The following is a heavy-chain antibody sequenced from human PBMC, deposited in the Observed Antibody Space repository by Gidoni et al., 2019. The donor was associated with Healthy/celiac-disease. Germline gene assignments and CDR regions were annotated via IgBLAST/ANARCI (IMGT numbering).Heavy chain of an antibody. CDR3: ARGRFGVVIMGCSDY. J-gene: IGHJ4*02. CDR2: IRSSSSYI. D-gene: IGHD3-3*01. CDR1: GFSFSSYS. Sequence: EVQLVESGGGLVKPGGSLRLSCAASGFSFSSYSMNWVRQAPGKGLEWVSSIRSSSSYIHYADSVKGRFTISRDNAKNSLYLQMNSLRAEDTAVYYCARGRFGVVIMGCSDYWGQGTLVTVSS. V-gene: IGHV3-21*01.